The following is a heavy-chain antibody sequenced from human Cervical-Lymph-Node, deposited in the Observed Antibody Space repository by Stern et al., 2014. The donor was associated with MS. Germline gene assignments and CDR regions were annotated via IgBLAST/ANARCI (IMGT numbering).Heavy chain of an antibody. Sequence: QLQLQESGPGLVKPSQTVSLTCTVSGASVSSGGYYWSWIRQHPGKGLEWVGYIYSPGSTYYNPSLKSRVTISLDTSNNRFSPRLSSVTAADTAGDFCARGATINDFDFWGQGTLVTVSS. CDR1: GASVSSGGYY. D-gene: IGHD5-12*01. CDR2: IYSPGST. CDR3: ARGATINDFDF. J-gene: IGHJ4*02. V-gene: IGHV4-31*03.